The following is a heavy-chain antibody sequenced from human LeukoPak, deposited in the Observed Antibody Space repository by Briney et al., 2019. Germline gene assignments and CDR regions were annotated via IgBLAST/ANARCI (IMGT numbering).Heavy chain of an antibody. V-gene: IGHV1-18*01. CDR1: GYTFTSYG. D-gene: IGHD3-22*01. J-gene: IGHJ4*02. CDR3: ARDYQYYYDSSGYFIFDY. Sequence: ASVTVSCTASGYTFTSYGISWVRQAPGQGLEWMGWISAYNGNTNYAQKLQGRVTMTTDTSTSTAYMELRSLRSDDTAVYYCARDYQYYYDSSGYFIFDYWGQGTLVTVSS. CDR2: ISAYNGNT.